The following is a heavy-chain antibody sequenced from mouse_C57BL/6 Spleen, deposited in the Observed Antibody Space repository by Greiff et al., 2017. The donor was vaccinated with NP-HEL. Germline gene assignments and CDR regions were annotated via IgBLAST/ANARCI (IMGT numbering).Heavy chain of an antibody. Sequence: EVKVVESGGGLVQPGGSLKLSCAASGFTFSDYYMYWVRQTPEKRLEWVAYISNGGGSTYYPDTVKGRFTISRDNAKNTLYLQMSRLKSEDTAMYYCARGGYSYFDYWGQGTTLTVSS. J-gene: IGHJ2*01. D-gene: IGHD2-12*01. V-gene: IGHV5-12*01. CDR2: ISNGGGST. CDR3: ARGGYSYFDY. CDR1: GFTFSDYY.